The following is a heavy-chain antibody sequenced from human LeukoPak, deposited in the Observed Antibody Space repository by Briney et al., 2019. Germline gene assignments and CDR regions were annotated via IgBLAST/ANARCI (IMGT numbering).Heavy chain of an antibody. Sequence: GASMKVSCKASGYTFTSYGISWVRQAPGQGLEWMGWISAYNGNTNYAQKLQGRVTMTTDTSTSTAYMELRSLRSDDTAVYYCARGTYYYDSSGYSEYDYWGQGTLVTVSS. CDR3: ARGTYYYDSSGYSEYDY. CDR1: GYTFTSYG. D-gene: IGHD3-22*01. CDR2: ISAYNGNT. V-gene: IGHV1-18*01. J-gene: IGHJ4*02.